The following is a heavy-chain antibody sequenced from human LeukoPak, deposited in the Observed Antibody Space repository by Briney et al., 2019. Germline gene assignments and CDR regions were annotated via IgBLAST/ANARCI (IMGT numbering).Heavy chain of an antibody. CDR1: GYTVTSYG. V-gene: IGHV1-18*01. Sequence: ASVKVSCKAAGYTVTSYGMSWVRQAPGQELEWMGWIIAYNGNTNYAQKLQGRVTTTTDTSTSTAYMELRSLRSADTALYYCARGPYHYDSSGYVLYFDYWGQGTLVTVSS. J-gene: IGHJ4*02. CDR2: IIAYNGNT. D-gene: IGHD3-22*01. CDR3: ARGPYHYDSSGYVLYFDY.